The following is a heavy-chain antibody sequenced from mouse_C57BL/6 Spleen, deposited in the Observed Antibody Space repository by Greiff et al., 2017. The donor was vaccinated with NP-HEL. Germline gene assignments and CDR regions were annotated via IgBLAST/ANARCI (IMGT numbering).Heavy chain of an antibody. V-gene: IGHV1-64*01. CDR2: IHPNSGST. CDR1: GYTFTSYW. CDR3: ASGITTVVAHYYAMDY. J-gene: IGHJ4*01. D-gene: IGHD1-1*01. Sequence: QVQLQQPGAELVKPGASVKLSCKASGYTFTSYWMHWVKQRPGQGLEWIGMIHPNSGSTNYNEKFKSKATLTVDKSSSTAYMQRSSLTSEDSAVYYGASGITTVVAHYYAMDYWGQGTSVTVSS.